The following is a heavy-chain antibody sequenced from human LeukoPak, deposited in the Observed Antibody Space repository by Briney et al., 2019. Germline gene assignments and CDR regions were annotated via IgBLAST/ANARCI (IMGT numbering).Heavy chain of an antibody. J-gene: IGHJ4*02. V-gene: IGHV3-21*01. D-gene: IGHD6-19*01. CDR3: AREVRSSGWPLDY. Sequence: PGGSLRLSCAASGFTFSSYSMNWVRQAPGRGLEWVSSISSSSSYIYYADSVKGRFTISRDNAKNSLYLQMNSLRAEDTAVYYCAREVRSSGWPLDYWGQGTLVTVSS. CDR2: ISSSSSYI. CDR1: GFTFSSYS.